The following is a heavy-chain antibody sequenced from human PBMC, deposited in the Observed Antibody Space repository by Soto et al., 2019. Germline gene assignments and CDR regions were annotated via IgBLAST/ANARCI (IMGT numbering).Heavy chain of an antibody. Sequence: ASVKVSCPASGYTFTSNCISWVSQAPGHGLAWMGWTSVYKGNPNYAQKRQGRGPMTTDPSPGTAYMELRSLRSDDTAVECWARDGEFLFHTDLFASWGQRSPVTGSS. J-gene: IGHJ5*01. D-gene: IGHD3-10*01. CDR3: ARDGEFLFHTDLFAS. V-gene: IGHV1-18*04. CDR1: GYTFTSNC. CDR2: TSVYKGNP.